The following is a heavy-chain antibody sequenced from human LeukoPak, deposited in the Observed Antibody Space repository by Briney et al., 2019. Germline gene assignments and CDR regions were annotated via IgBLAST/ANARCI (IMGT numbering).Heavy chain of an antibody. Sequence: SETLSLTCIVSGDSISSSNYYWGWIRQPPGKGLEWIGSIYYTGTTYSNPSLKSRVTISVDTSKNQFSLKLSSVTAADTAVYYCARSEGYYDSSGYYSGFDYWGQGTLVTVSS. J-gene: IGHJ4*02. V-gene: IGHV4-39*07. CDR2: IYYTGTT. CDR1: GDSISSSNYY. CDR3: ARSEGYYDSSGYYSGFDY. D-gene: IGHD3-22*01.